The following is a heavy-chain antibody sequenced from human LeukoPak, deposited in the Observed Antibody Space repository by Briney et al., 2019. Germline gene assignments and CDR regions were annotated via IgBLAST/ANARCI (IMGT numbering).Heavy chain of an antibody. J-gene: IGHJ6*02. CDR2: FDPEDGET. CDR1: GYTLTELS. CDR3: ATDTQAYYYYGMDV. Sequence: ASVKVSCKVSGYTLTELSMHWLRQAPGKGLEWMGGFDPEDGETIYAQKFQGRVTMTEDTSTDTAYMELSSLRSEDTAVYYCATDTQAYYYYGMDVWGQGTTVTVSS. V-gene: IGHV1-24*01.